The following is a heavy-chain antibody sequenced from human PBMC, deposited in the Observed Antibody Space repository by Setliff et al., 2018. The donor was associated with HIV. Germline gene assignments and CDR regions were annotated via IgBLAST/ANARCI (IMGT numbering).Heavy chain of an antibody. D-gene: IGHD2-2*01. CDR2: AYTSGST. CDR3: ARAPLGDIVVVPAHFDS. V-gene: IGHV4-61*09. Sequence: SETLSLTCNVSGDSISSGSFYWSWIRQPAGKGPEWIGHAYTSGSTNYNPSLKRRVTISVDTPENQFFLKLTSVTAADTAVYYCARAPLGDIVVVPAHFDSWGQGTLVTVSS. J-gene: IGHJ4*01. CDR1: GDSISSGSFY.